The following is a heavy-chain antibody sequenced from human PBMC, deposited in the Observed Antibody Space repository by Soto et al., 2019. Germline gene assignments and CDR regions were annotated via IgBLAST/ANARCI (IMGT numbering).Heavy chain of an antibody. Sequence: QVQLVQSGAEVKKPGSSVKVSCKASGGTFSSYAISWVRQAPGQGLEWMGGIIPIFGTANYAQKFQGRVTITADESTSTAYMELSSLRSEDTAVYYCARINHPGYSYGARAFDIWGQGTMVTVSS. CDR1: GGTFSSYA. CDR2: IIPIFGTA. CDR3: ARINHPGYSYGARAFDI. V-gene: IGHV1-69*01. D-gene: IGHD5-18*01. J-gene: IGHJ3*02.